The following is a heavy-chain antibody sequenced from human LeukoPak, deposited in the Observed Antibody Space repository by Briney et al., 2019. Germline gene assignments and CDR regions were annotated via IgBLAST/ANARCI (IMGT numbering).Heavy chain of an antibody. D-gene: IGHD2-15*01. CDR1: GFTFISYD. J-gene: IGHJ4*02. Sequence: GGSLRLSCAASGFTFISYDMSWVRQAPGKGLEWVAVISYDGSNKYYADSVKGRFTISRDNSKNTLYLQMNSLRAEDTAVYYCARDFGGSCSLDYWGQGTLVTVSS. CDR3: ARDFGGSCSLDY. V-gene: IGHV3-30-3*01. CDR2: ISYDGSNK.